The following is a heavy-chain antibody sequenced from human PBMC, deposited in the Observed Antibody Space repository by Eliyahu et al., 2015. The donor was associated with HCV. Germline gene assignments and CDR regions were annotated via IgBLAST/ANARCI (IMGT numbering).Heavy chain of an antibody. CDR2: INHSGST. V-gene: IGHV4-34*01. CDR3: ARGRIDVSMIVVVMTAAEYYFDS. CDR1: GGSFSGYY. Sequence: QVQLQQWGAGLLKPSETLSLTCAVYGGSFSGYYXSWIRRPPGKGLEWIGEINHSGSTNYNPSLKSRVTISVDTSKNQFSLKLSSVTAADTAVYYCARGRIDVSMIVVVMTAAEYYFDSWGQGTLVTVSS. J-gene: IGHJ4*02. D-gene: IGHD3-22*01.